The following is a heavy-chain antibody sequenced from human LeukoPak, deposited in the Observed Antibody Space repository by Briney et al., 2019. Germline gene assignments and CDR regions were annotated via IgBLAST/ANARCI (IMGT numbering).Heavy chain of an antibody. D-gene: IGHD6-6*01. CDR1: GFTFSNYG. J-gene: IGHJ4*02. Sequence: PGGSLRLSCVASGFTFSNYGMHWVRQAPGKGLEWVAFIRYDGSDKYYADSVKGRFTISRDNSKNTLYLQMNSLRAEDTAVYYCARTLIEYSVSSCYFDYWGQGTLVTVSS. CDR3: ARTLIEYSVSSCYFDY. CDR2: IRYDGSDK. V-gene: IGHV3-30*02.